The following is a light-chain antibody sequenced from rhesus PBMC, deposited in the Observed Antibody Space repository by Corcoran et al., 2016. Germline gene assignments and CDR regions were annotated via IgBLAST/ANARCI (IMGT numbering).Light chain of an antibody. Sequence: DIQMTQSPSSLSASVGDTVTISCRASQRVMNWLAWYQQKPGKAPKLLIYRASQLQSGVPSRFSGGGAGTDVTLNLSSLQSEDFATYVCQPYIRGPLTFGGGTKVDLK. CDR3: QPYIRGPLT. J-gene: IGKJ4*01. CDR1: QRVMNW. V-gene: IGKV1-22*01. CDR2: RAS.